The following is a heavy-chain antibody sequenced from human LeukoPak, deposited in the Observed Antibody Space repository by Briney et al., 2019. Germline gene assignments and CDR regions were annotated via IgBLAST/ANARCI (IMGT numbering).Heavy chain of an antibody. J-gene: IGHJ6*03. CDR2: INPNSGGT. CDR3: ARDEAYCGGDCSYYYYYYMDV. Sequence: ASVKVSCKASGYTFTGYYMHWVRQAPGQGLEWMGWINPNSGGTNYAQKFQGRVTMTRDTSISTAYMELSRLRSDDTAVYYCARDEAYCGGDCSYYYYYYMDVWGKGTTVTVSS. V-gene: IGHV1-2*02. D-gene: IGHD2-21*02. CDR1: GYTFTGYY.